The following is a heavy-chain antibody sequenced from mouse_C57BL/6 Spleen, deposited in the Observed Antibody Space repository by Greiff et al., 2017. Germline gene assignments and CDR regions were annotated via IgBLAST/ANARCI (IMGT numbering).Heavy chain of an antibody. CDR1: GYTFTSYW. CDR2: IHPNSGST. V-gene: IGHV1-64*01. J-gene: IGHJ2*01. CDR3: ARWGLRRDAMDY. D-gene: IGHD2-4*01. Sequence: VQLQQPGAELVKPGASVKLSCKASGYTFTSYWMHWVKQRPGQGLEWIGMIHPNSGSTNYNEKFKSKATLTVDKSSSTAYMQLSSLTSEDSAVYYCARWGLRRDAMDYWGQGTTLTVSS.